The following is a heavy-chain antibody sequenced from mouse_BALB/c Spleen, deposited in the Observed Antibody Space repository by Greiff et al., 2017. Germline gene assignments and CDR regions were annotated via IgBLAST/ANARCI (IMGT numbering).Heavy chain of an antibody. Sequence: EVMLVESGGGLVQPGGSLKLSCAASGFTFSSYTMSWVRQTPEKRLEWVAYISNGGGSTYYPDTVKGRFTISRDNAKNTLYLQMSSLKSEDTAMYYCARHSTMITTEVFAYWGQGTLVTVSA. CDR3: ARHSTMITTEVFAY. J-gene: IGHJ3*01. D-gene: IGHD2-4*01. V-gene: IGHV5-12-2*01. CDR2: ISNGGGST. CDR1: GFTFSSYT.